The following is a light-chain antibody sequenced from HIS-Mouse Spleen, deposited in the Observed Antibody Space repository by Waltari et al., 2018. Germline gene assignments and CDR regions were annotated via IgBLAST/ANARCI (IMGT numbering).Light chain of an antibody. J-gene: IGLJ3*02. CDR1: SSDVGGYNY. Sequence: QSALTQPASVSGSPGQSITISCTGTSSDVGGYNYVSWYQQHPGKAPKLMIYEVSNRPAGVPNPVAGSKSGNTASLTISGLQAEDEADYYCSSYTSSSTRVFGGGTKLTVL. V-gene: IGLV2-14*01. CDR3: SSYTSSSTRV. CDR2: EVS.